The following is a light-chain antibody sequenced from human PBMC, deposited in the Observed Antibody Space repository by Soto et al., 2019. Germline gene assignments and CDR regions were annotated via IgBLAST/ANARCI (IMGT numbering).Light chain of an antibody. Sequence: DIQLTQSPSFLSASVGDRVTITCRASQGIGNYLGWYRQKPGKAPKFLIFGASSLQSGVPSRFSGSGSGAEFTLTIGSLQPEDFASYYCQQFYSDPLTFGGGTKVEIK. CDR3: QQFYSDPLT. CDR1: QGIGNY. V-gene: IGKV1-9*01. CDR2: GAS. J-gene: IGKJ4*01.